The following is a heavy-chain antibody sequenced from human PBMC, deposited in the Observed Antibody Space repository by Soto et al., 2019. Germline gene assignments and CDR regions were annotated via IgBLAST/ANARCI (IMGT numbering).Heavy chain of an antibody. CDR2: ISGSGHAT. Sequence: EMMLLESGGGSVSPGASARLSCLTSGFMFDNYAMSWVRQSPARGLEWVAAISGSGHATYYTQSVRGRFTISRDKSKKAVFLQMNNLRTGDTAIYYCAGGRYFDASGGCANYWGVGTLVTVSP. J-gene: IGHJ4*02. CDR3: AGGRYFDASGGCANY. CDR1: GFMFDNYA. V-gene: IGHV3-23*01. D-gene: IGHD5-12*01.